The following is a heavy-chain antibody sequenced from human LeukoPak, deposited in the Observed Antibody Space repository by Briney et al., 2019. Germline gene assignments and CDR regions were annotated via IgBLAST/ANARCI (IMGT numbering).Heavy chain of an antibody. D-gene: IGHD4-23*01. V-gene: IGHV3-33*01. CDR1: GVTFSSDG. J-gene: IGHJ4*02. CDR3: ARGYGGTSYLDY. Sequence: GGTLRLSCAASGVTFSSDGMHWVRQAPGKGLEWVAVIWYDGSNKYYADSVKGRVTISRDNSKNTLYLQMSSLRADATAVYYCARGYGGTSYLDYWGQGTLVTVSS. CDR2: IWYDGSNK.